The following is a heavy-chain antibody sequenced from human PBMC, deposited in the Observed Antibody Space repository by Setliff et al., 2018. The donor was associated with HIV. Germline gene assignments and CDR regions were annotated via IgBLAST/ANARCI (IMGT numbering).Heavy chain of an antibody. CDR3: ARDGPLEGSYRYYYYYMDV. CDR1: GYSISSGYY. J-gene: IGHJ6*03. V-gene: IGHV4-61*01. Sequence: PSETLSLTCTVSGYSISSGYYWGWIRLPPGKGLEWIGYIYYSGSTNYNPSLKSRVTISVDTSKNQFSLKLSSVTAADTAVYYCARDGPLEGSYRYYYYYMDVWGKGTTVTVSS. D-gene: IGHD3-10*01. CDR2: IYYSGST.